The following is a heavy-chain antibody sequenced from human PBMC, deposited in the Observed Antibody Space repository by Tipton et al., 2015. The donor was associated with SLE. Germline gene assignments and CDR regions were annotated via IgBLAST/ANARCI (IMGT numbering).Heavy chain of an antibody. CDR3: ARDPSSGWTGFDAFDS. CDR2: IYYSGST. D-gene: IGHD6-25*01. J-gene: IGHJ3*02. CDR1: GGSISSSSYY. V-gene: IGHV4-39*07. Sequence: TLSLTCTVSGGSISSSSYYWGWIRQPPGKGLEWIGSIYYSGSTYYNPSLKSRVTISVDTSKNQFSLKLSSVTAADTAVYCCARDPSSGWTGFDAFDSWGQGTMVTVSS.